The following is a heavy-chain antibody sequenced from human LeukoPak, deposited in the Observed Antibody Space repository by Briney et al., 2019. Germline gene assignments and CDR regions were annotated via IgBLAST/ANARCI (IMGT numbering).Heavy chain of an antibody. D-gene: IGHD2-8*01. J-gene: IGHJ4*02. Sequence: PGGSLRLSCAASGFPFSSYSMNWVRQAPGKGLEWVSSISSSSSYIYYADSVKGRFTISRDNAKNSLYLQMNSLRAEDTAVYYCARDLRGRMVYEGDYWGQGTLVAVSS. CDR1: GFPFSSYS. V-gene: IGHV3-21*01. CDR2: ISSSSSYI. CDR3: ARDLRGRMVYEGDY.